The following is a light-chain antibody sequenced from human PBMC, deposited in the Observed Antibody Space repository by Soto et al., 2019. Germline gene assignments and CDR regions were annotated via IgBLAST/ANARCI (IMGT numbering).Light chain of an antibody. Sequence: EIVLTQSPGTLSLSPGEGATLSCRASQSVSSSYLAWYQQKPGQAPRLLIYGASSRATGIPDRFSGSGSGTDFTLTINRLEPEDFALYYCQQYASSPLTFGPGTQVDIK. V-gene: IGKV3-20*01. CDR3: QQYASSPLT. CDR1: QSVSSSY. CDR2: GAS. J-gene: IGKJ3*01.